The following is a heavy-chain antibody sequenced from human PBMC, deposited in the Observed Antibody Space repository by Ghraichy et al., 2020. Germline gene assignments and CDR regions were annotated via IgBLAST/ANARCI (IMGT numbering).Heavy chain of an antibody. J-gene: IGHJ5*02. V-gene: IGHV2-5*02. CDR3: AHRDNWNEGNWFDP. CDR1: GFSLSTSGVG. CDR2: IYWDDDK. D-gene: IGHD1-20*01. Sequence: SGPTLVKPTQTLTLTCTFSGFSLSTSGVGVGWIRQPPGKALEWLALIYWDDDKRYSPSLKSRLTITKDTSKNQVVLTMTNMDPVDTTTYYCAHRDNWNEGNWFDPWGQGTLVTVSS.